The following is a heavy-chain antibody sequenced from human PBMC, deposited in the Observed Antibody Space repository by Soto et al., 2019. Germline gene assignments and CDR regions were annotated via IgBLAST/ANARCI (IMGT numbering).Heavy chain of an antibody. D-gene: IGHD2-2*02. Sequence: GGSLRLSCAASGFGFGGKTMYWVRQAPGRGLEWVALIAPDGSQIYYADSVKGRFTISRDNSKNTLYLQMDSLRAEDTSLYLCATDIHATWLLNSWGQGTLVTASS. V-gene: IGHV3-30-3*01. CDR3: ATDIHATWLLNS. CDR2: IAPDGSQI. J-gene: IGHJ5*02. CDR1: GFGFGGKT.